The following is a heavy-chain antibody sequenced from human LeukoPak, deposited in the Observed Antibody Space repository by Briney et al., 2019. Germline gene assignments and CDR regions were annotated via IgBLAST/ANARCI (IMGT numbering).Heavy chain of an antibody. D-gene: IGHD6-19*01. CDR2: ISGSGGST. CDR3: AKSVAVAGIFDY. CDR1: GFTFRSYA. Sequence: PGGSLRLSCAASGFTFRSYAMNWVRQAPGKGLECVSDISGSGGSTYYADSVKGRFPISRDNSTNTLYLPMNSLRAGDTAVYYCAKSVAVAGIFDYWGQGTLVTVSS. J-gene: IGHJ4*02. V-gene: IGHV3-23*01.